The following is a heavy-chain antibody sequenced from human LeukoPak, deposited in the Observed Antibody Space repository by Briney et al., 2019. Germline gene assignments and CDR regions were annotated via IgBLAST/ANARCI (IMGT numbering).Heavy chain of an antibody. D-gene: IGHD3-22*01. CDR1: GYTFTSYA. Sequence: ASVNVSCKASGYTFTSYAMNWVRQAPGQGLEWMGWINTNTGNPTYAQGFTGRFVFSLDTSVSTAYLQISSLKAEDTAVYYCARGLRVHYYDSSGYYADYWGQGTLVTVSS. CDR2: INTNTGNP. J-gene: IGHJ4*02. V-gene: IGHV7-4-1*02. CDR3: ARGLRVHYYDSSGYYADY.